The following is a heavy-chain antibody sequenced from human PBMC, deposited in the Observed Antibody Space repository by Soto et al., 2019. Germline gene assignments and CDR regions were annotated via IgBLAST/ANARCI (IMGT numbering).Heavy chain of an antibody. CDR3: AMNYPRDAFDI. J-gene: IGHJ3*02. CDR2: IYYSGST. D-gene: IGHD3-10*01. Sequence: SETLSLTCTVSGGSISSGGYYWSWIRQHPGKGLEWIGYIYYSGSTYYNPSLKSRVTISVDTSKNQFSLKLSSVTAADTAVYYCAMNYPRDAFDIWGQGTMVTVSS. V-gene: IGHV4-31*03. CDR1: GGSISSGGYY.